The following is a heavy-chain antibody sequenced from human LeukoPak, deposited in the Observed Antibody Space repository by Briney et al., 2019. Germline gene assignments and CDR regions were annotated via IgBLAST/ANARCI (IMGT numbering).Heavy chain of an antibody. V-gene: IGHV4-39*07. CDR2: IYYSGST. J-gene: IGHJ4*02. CDR3: ARPNWNDLHFDY. Sequence: SETLSLTCTVSGGSISSSSYYWGWIRQPPGKGLEWIGSIYYSGSTNYNPSLKSRVTISVDTSKNQLSLRLSSVTAADTAVYYCARPNWNDLHFDYWGQGTLVTVSS. CDR1: GGSISSSSYY. D-gene: IGHD1-1*01.